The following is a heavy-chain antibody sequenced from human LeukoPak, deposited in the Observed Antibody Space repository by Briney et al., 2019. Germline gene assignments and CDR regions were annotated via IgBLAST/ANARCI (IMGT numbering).Heavy chain of an antibody. Sequence: PGGSLRLSCAASGFTFSSYAMSWVRQAPGKGLEWVSVISGSGGSTYYADSVKGRFTISRGNSKNTLYLQMNSLRAEDTAVYYCAKVAEAVTYYFYYYGMDVWGQGTTVTVSS. J-gene: IGHJ6*02. V-gene: IGHV3-23*01. CDR1: GFTFSSYA. CDR2: ISGSGGST. D-gene: IGHD4-11*01. CDR3: AKVAEAVTYYFYYYGMDV.